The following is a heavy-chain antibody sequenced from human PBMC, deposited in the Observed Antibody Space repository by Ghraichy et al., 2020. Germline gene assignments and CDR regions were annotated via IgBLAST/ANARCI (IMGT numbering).Heavy chain of an antibody. Sequence: QTLSLTCTFSGFSLSTSGMCVSCIRQPPGKALEWLALIDWDDDKYYSTSLKTRLTISKDTSKNQVVLTMTNMDPVDTATYYCARTPGGDYDFWSGYNYWYFDLWGRGTLVTVSS. CDR3: ARTPGGDYDFWSGYNYWYFDL. CDR2: IDWDDDK. CDR1: GFSLSTSGMC. J-gene: IGHJ2*01. D-gene: IGHD3-3*01. V-gene: IGHV2-70*01.